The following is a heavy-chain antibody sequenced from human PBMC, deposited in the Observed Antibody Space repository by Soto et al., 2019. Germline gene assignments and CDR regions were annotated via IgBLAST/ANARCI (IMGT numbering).Heavy chain of an antibody. CDR1: GFTFSRFE. CDR2: ISSSGSTA. V-gene: IGHV3-48*03. J-gene: IGHJ4*02. D-gene: IGHD3-10*01. CDR3: TRAAWFPYLSFY. Sequence: SGGSLRLSCAASGFTFSRFELHWVRQAPGKGLEWISYISSSGSTAYYASSVEGRFTISRDNANNSVYLQMDRLRAEDTALYYCTRAAWFPYLSFYWGQGALVTVSS.